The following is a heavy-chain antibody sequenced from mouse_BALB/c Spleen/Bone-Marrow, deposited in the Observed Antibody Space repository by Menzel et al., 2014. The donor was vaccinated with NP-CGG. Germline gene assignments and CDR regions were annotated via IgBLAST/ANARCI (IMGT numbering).Heavy chain of an antibody. V-gene: IGHV1-47*01. CDR3: ARGRYGLHYAMDY. Sequence: QVQLQQPGAELVKPGASVKMSCKAFGYTFTTYPIDWMKQNHGKSLEWIGNFHPYNDDAKYNEKFKGKAKLTVEKSSSTVYLEVSRLTSDDSAVYYCARGRYGLHYAMDYWGQGTSVTVSS. J-gene: IGHJ4*01. D-gene: IGHD2-14*01. CDR1: GYTFTTYP. CDR2: FHPYNDDA.